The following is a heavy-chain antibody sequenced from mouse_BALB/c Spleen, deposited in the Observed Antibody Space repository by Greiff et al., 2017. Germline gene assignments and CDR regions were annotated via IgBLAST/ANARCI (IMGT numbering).Heavy chain of an antibody. D-gene: IGHD1-1*01. CDR3: ARGDGSPAPFAY. V-gene: IGHV14-3*02. CDR2: IDPANGNT. CDR1: GFNIKDTY. Sequence: VQLKESGAELVKPGASVKLSCTASGFNIKDTYMHWVKQRPEQGLEWIGRIDPANGNTKYDPKFQGKATITADTSSNTAYLQLSSLTSEDTAVYYCARGDGSPAPFAYWGQGTLVTVSA. J-gene: IGHJ3*01.